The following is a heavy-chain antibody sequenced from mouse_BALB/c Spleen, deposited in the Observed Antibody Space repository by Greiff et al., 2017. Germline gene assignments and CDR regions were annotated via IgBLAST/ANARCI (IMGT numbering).Heavy chain of an antibody. CDR1: GFTFSSYT. V-gene: IGHV5-12-2*01. CDR3: ATYGSGAWFAY. CDR2: ISNGGGST. J-gene: IGHJ3*01. D-gene: IGHD1-1*01. Sequence: EVKVVESGGGLVQPGGSLKLSCAASGFTFSSYTMSWVRQTPEKRLEWVAYISNGGGSTYYPDTVKGRFTISRDNAKNTLYLQMSSLKSEDTAMYYCATYGSGAWFAYWGQGTLVTVSA.